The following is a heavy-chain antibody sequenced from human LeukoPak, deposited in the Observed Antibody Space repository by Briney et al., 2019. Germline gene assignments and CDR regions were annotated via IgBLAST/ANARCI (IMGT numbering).Heavy chain of an antibody. Sequence: GGSLRLSCAASGFTFSSYAMSWVRQAPGKGLEWVSAISGSGGSTYYADSVKGRFTISRNNSKNTLYLQMNSLRAEDTAVYYCAKAPGSSGWPYYFDYWGQGTLVTVSS. CDR3: AKAPGSSGWPYYFDY. J-gene: IGHJ4*02. CDR1: GFTFSSYA. V-gene: IGHV3-23*01. CDR2: ISGSGGST. D-gene: IGHD6-19*01.